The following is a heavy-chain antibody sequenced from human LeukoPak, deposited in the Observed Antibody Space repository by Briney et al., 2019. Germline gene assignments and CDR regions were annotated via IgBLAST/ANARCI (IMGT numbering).Heavy chain of an antibody. CDR1: GGSISSSSYY. J-gene: IGHJ3*02. Sequence: SGTLSLTCTVSGGSISSSSYYWGWIRQPPGKGLEWIGSIYYSGSTYYNPSLKSRVTISVDTSKNQFSLKLSSVTAADTAVYYCARVTMVRGVILYAFDIWGQGTMVTVSS. CDR3: ARVTMVRGVILYAFDI. CDR2: IYYSGST. V-gene: IGHV4-39*07. D-gene: IGHD3-10*01.